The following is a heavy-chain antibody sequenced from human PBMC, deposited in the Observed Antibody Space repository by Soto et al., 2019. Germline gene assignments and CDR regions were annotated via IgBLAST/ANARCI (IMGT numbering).Heavy chain of an antibody. CDR3: KRDGSGSYD. D-gene: IGHD3-10*01. V-gene: IGHV3-15*01. J-gene: IGHJ4*02. CDR2: IKSKPDGGTT. CDR1: GFTFSNAW. Sequence: EVQLVESGGGLVKPGGSLRLSCAASGFTFSNAWMSWVRQAPGKGLEWVGRIKSKPDGGTTDYAAPVKGRFTISRDDSKNTLYLQMNSLKTEDTAVYYCKRDGSGSYDWGQGTLFTVSS.